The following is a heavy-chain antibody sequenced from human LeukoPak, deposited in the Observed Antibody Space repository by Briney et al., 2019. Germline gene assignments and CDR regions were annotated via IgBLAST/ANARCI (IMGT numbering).Heavy chain of an antibody. J-gene: IGHJ3*02. CDR3: AREAARRPTGAFDI. CDR2: INPNSGGT. D-gene: IGHD6-6*01. Sequence: ASVKVSCKASGYTFTGYYLHWVRQAPGQGLEWMGWINPNSGGTNYAQKFQGRVTMTRDTSISTAYMELSRLRSDDTAVYYCAREAARRPTGAFDIWGQGTMVTVSS. CDR1: GYTFTGYY. V-gene: IGHV1-2*02.